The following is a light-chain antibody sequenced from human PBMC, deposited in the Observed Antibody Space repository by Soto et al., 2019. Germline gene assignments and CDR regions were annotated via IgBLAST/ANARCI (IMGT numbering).Light chain of an antibody. Sequence: QSALAQPASVSGSPGQSITISCTGTGSDVGGYNYVSWYQHHPGKAPKLLIYDVRDRPSGVSDRFSGSKSGNTASLTISGLQADDEAHYYCSSYTRSTTLVVFGGGTKLTVL. J-gene: IGLJ2*01. CDR1: GSDVGGYNY. V-gene: IGLV2-14*03. CDR3: SSYTRSTTLVV. CDR2: DVR.